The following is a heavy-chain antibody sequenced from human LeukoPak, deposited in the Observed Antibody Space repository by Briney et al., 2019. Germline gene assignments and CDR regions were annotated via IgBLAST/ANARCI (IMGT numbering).Heavy chain of an antibody. CDR3: ARVPIRDAFDI. V-gene: IGHV1-2*02. Sequence: ASVKVSCKASGYTFTGYYMHWVRQAPGQGLEWMGWINPNSGGTNYARKFQGRVTMTRDTSISTAYMELSRLRSDDTAVYYCARVPIRDAFDIWGQGTMVTVSS. J-gene: IGHJ3*02. CDR2: INPNSGGT. CDR1: GYTFTGYY.